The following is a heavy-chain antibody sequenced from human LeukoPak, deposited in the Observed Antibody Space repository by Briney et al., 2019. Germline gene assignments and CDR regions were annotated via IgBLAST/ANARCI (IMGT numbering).Heavy chain of an antibody. J-gene: IGHJ4*02. V-gene: IGHV3-74*01. Sequence: QPGGSLRLSCAASGFTFSNYLIHWVRQAPGKGLVWVSRMNSDGSITNFADSVMCRFTISRDNVKNTLYLQMNSLRAEDTAVYYCARSRNSGTYTDYWGQGTLVTVSS. D-gene: IGHD1-26*01. CDR2: MNSDGSIT. CDR3: ARSRNSGTYTDY. CDR1: GFTFSNYL.